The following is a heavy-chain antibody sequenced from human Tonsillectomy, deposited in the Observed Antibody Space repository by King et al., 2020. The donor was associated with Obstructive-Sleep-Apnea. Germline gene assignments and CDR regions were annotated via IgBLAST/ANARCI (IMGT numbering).Heavy chain of an antibody. Sequence: HVQLVESGGEVKKPGASVKVSCKASGYTFANYGFSWVRQAPGQGLEWMGWISPYNGNTNYAQKLQGRGTMTTDTSTSTAYMELRSLRSDDTAVYYCARESEQWSYFQHWGQGTLVTVSS. J-gene: IGHJ1*01. CDR1: GYTFANYG. V-gene: IGHV1-18*01. CDR3: ARESEQWSYFQH. CDR2: ISPYNGNT. D-gene: IGHD6-19*01.